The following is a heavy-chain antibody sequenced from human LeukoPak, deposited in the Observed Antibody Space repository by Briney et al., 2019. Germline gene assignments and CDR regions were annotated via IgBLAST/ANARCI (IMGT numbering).Heavy chain of an antibody. J-gene: IGHJ4*02. Sequence: SETLSLTCAVYGGSFSGYYWSWIRQPPGKGLEWIGEINHSGSTYYNPSLKSRVTISVDTSKNQFSLKLRSVTAADTAVYYCARRLGGSGSYYYWGQGTLVTVSS. CDR2: INHSGST. V-gene: IGHV4-34*01. CDR1: GGSFSGYY. D-gene: IGHD3-10*01. CDR3: ARRLGGSGSYYY.